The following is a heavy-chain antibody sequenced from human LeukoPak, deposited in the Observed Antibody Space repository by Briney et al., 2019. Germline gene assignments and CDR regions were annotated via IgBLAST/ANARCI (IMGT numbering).Heavy chain of an antibody. V-gene: IGHV4-31*03. J-gene: IGHJ2*01. Sequence: SQTLSLTCTVSGGSISSGGYYWSWIRQHPGKGLEWIGYIYYSGSTSYNPSLKSRVTISVATSKNQFSLKLSPVTAADTAVYYCARDSGYRAYWYFDLWGRGTLVTVSS. D-gene: IGHD3-10*01. CDR1: GGSISSGGYY. CDR3: ARDSGYRAYWYFDL. CDR2: IYYSGST.